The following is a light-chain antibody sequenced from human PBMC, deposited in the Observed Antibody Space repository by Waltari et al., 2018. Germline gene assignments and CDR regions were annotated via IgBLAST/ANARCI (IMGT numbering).Light chain of an antibody. CDR3: QQYYSPPWT. CDR2: WAS. Sequence: DIVMTQSPDSLAVSLGERATINCQSSQSLLHSSNNKNYLAWYQQKPGQPPGWRFYWASPPESGVPDRFTGSGSGTAFTLTISSLQAEDVAVFYCQQYYSPPWTFGQGTKVEIK. V-gene: IGKV4-1*01. CDR1: QSLLHSSNNKNY. J-gene: IGKJ1*01.